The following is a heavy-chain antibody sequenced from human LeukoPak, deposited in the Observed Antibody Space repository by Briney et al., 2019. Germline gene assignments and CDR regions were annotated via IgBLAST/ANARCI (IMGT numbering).Heavy chain of an antibody. CDR3: ARVRAAAVWFDP. CDR1: GGSISSGDYY. J-gene: IGHJ5*02. Sequence: SVTLSLTCTVSGGSISSGDYYWSWVRQRPGKGLEWIGYIYYNGSPYYNPPLRSRVTISIDTSKNQFSLRLTSVTAADTAVYYCARVRAAAVWFDPWGQGTLVTVSS. D-gene: IGHD6-13*01. CDR2: IYYNGSP. V-gene: IGHV4-31*02.